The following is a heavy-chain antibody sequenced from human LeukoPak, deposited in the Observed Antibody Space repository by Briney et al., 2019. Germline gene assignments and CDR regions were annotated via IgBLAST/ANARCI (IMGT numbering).Heavy chain of an antibody. V-gene: IGHV4-34*01. J-gene: IGHJ3*02. CDR1: GGSYSGHY. D-gene: IGHD3-10*01. CDR2: IHYSGAT. Sequence: SETMSLTCAVSGGSYSGHYWAWIRQSPGKGLEWIGEIHYSGATSYSPSVKRRATIFADTSNNRFSLRLTSVTAADTAVYYCARGVLSVYYFDIWGQGSVVTVSS. CDR3: ARGVLSVYYFDI.